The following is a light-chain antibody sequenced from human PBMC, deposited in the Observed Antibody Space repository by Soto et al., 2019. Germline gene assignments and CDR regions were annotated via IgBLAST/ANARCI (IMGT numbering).Light chain of an antibody. V-gene: IGKV1-5*01. J-gene: IGKJ4*01. Sequence: DIQMTQSPSTLSASVGDRVTITCRASQSISSWLAWYQQKPGKAPKLLIYDASSLESGVPSRFSGSGSGTKFFLTISSLQPDDFATYYCQQYNNYPLTFGGGTK. CDR1: QSISSW. CDR2: DAS. CDR3: QQYNNYPLT.